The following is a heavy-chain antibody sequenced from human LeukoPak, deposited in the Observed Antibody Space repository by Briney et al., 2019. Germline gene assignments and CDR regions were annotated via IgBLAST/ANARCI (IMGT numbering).Heavy chain of an antibody. V-gene: IGHV1-2*02. CDR2: INPNSGGT. J-gene: IGHJ4*02. D-gene: IGHD5-18*01. CDR1: GYTFTGYY. Sequence: ASVTVSCKASGYTFTGYYMHWVRQAPGQGLEWMGWINPNSGGTNYAQKFQGRVTMTRDTSISTAYMELSRLRSDDTAVYYCARDIELWAPTHYWGQGTLVTVSS. CDR3: ARDIELWAPTHY.